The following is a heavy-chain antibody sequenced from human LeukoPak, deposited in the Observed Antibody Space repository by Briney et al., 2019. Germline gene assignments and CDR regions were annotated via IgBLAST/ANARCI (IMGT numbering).Heavy chain of an antibody. Sequence: SETLSLTCTVSGGSISSYYWSWTRQPAGKGLEWIGRIYTSGSTNYNPSLKSRVTISVDTSKNQFSLKLSSVTAADTAVYYCARGSGSGSWVDYWGQGTLVTVSS. V-gene: IGHV4-4*07. CDR3: ARGSGSGSWVDY. CDR2: IYTSGST. J-gene: IGHJ4*02. CDR1: GGSISSYY. D-gene: IGHD3-10*01.